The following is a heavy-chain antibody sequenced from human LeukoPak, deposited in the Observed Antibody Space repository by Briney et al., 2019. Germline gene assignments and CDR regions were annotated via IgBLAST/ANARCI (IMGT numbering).Heavy chain of an antibody. CDR1: GFTFSSYS. CDR3: ACLVGATQDV. Sequence: PGGSLRLSCAASGFTFSSYSMNWVRQAPGKGLEWVSSISSTSTYIYYADSVKGRFTISRDNAKNSLYLQMNSLRAGDKAVYYCACLVGATQDVWGKGTTVIVSS. V-gene: IGHV3-21*01. J-gene: IGHJ6*04. D-gene: IGHD1-26*01. CDR2: ISSTSTYI.